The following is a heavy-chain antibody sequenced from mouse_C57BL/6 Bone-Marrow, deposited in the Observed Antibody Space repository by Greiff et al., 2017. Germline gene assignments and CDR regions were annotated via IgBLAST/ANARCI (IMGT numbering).Heavy chain of an antibody. CDR2: IYPRDGST. CDR3: ARDYGSSYWYFDV. CDR1: GYTFTSYD. Sequence: VQLVESGPELVKPGASVKLSCKASGYTFTSYDINWVKQTPGQGLEWIGWIYPRDGSTKYNEKFKGKATLTVDTSSSTVYMELHSLTSEDSAVYFCARDYGSSYWYFDVWGTGTTVTVSS. V-gene: IGHV1-85*01. J-gene: IGHJ1*03. D-gene: IGHD1-1*01.